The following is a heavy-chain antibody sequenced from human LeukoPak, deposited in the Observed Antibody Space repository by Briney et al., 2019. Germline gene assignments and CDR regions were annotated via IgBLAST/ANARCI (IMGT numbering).Heavy chain of an antibody. CDR2: MNPNSGNT. Sequence: ASVKVSCKASGYTFTSYDINWVRQATGQGLEWMGWMNPNSGNTGYAQKFQGRVTMTRDTSTSTVYMELSSLRSEDTAVYYCARGICGGDCYCDYWGQGTLVTVSS. V-gene: IGHV1-8*01. CDR3: ARGICGGDCYCDY. D-gene: IGHD2-21*02. CDR1: GYTFTSYD. J-gene: IGHJ4*02.